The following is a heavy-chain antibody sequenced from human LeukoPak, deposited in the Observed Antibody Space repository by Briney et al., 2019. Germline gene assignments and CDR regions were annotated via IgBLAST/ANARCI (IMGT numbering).Heavy chain of an antibody. V-gene: IGHV4-34*01. Sequence: SSETLSLTCAVYGGYFSGYYWSWIRQPPGKGLEWIGEINHSGSTNYNPSLKSRVTISVDTSKNQFSLKLSSVTAADTAVYYCARVGSGWGTYFDYWGQGTLVTVSS. D-gene: IGHD6-19*01. CDR2: INHSGST. CDR1: GGYFSGYY. J-gene: IGHJ4*02. CDR3: ARVGSGWGTYFDY.